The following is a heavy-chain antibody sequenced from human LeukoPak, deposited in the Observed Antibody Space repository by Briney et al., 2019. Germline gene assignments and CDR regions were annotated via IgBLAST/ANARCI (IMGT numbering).Heavy chain of an antibody. V-gene: IGHV4-34*01. J-gene: IGHJ5*02. D-gene: IGHD3-10*01. Sequence: SETLSLTCAVYGGSFSGYYWSWIRQPPGKGLEWIGEINHSGSTNYNPSLKSRVTISVDTSKNQFSLKLSSVTAVDTAVYYRARSPMVRGVIPYNWFDPWGQGTLVTVSS. CDR3: ARSPMVRGVIPYNWFDP. CDR2: INHSGST. CDR1: GGSFSGYY.